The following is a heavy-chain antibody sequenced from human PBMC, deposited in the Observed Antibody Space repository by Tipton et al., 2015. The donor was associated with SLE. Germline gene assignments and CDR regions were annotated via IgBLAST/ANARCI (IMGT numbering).Heavy chain of an antibody. V-gene: IGHV3-7*03. J-gene: IGHJ4*02. CDR3: AKGYSSSWHPKCYFDY. CDR1: GFSFSSYW. D-gene: IGHD6-13*01. Sequence: GSLRLSCAASGFSFSSYWMSWVRQAPGKGLEWVVNIKQDGSEIYFVDSVKGRFTISRDNAKNSLYLQMNSLRPEDTALYYCAKGYSSSWHPKCYFDYWGQGTLVTVSS. CDR2: IKQDGSEI.